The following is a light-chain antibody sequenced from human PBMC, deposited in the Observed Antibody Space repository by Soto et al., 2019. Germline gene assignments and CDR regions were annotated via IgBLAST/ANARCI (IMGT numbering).Light chain of an antibody. Sequence: QSVLTQPPSASVTPGQRVTISCSGSSSNIGSNYVYWYQQLPGTAPKLLISSNNQRPSGVPDRFSGSKSGTSASLAISGLRSEDEADYYCAAWYDSLSGWVFGGGTELTV. CDR3: AAWYDSLSGWV. J-gene: IGLJ3*02. CDR1: SSNIGSNY. CDR2: SNN. V-gene: IGLV1-47*02.